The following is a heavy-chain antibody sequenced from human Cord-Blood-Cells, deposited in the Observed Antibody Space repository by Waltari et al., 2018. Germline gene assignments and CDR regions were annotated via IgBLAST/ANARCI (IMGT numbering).Heavy chain of an antibody. CDR2: KDPILVIE. Sequence: QVQLVQSGAEVKKPGSSVKVSCKASGGTFSSSAISWVRQGPGQGLEVMERKDPILVIENYDKKFEGRGKITADKCPSTAYMELSSLRSEDTAVYYCARDRSSSVAFDIWGQGTMVTVSS. CDR1: GGTFSSSA. CDR3: ARDRSSSVAFDI. J-gene: IGHJ3*02. V-gene: IGHV1-69*09. D-gene: IGHD6-6*01.